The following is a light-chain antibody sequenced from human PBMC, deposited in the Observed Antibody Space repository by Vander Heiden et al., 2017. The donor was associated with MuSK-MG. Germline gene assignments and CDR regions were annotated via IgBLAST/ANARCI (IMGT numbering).Light chain of an antibody. Sequence: DIQMTQSPSSLSASAGDRVTITCRASKDTINYLAWFQQKPGEVPRSLVYSASTLQTRVPSRFSGRVSGTDFTLTISGLHPEDFATYYCKQYKPYPLTFGQGTRVEIK. CDR1: KDTINY. CDR3: KQYKPYPLT. V-gene: IGKV1-16*01. CDR2: SAS. J-gene: IGKJ1*01.